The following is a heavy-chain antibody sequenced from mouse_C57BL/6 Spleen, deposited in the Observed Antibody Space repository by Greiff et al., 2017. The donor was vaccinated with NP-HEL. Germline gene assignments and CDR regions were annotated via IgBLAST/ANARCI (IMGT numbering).Heavy chain of an antibody. CDR3: AVYYDYGLAY. CDR1: GYSFTGYY. CDR2: INPSTGGT. Sequence: EVQLQQSGPELVKPGASVKISCKASGYSFTGYYMNWVKQSPEKSLEWIGEINPSTGGTTYNQKFKAKATLTVDKSSSTAYMQLKSLTSEDSAVYYCAVYYDYGLAYWGQGTLVTVSA. J-gene: IGHJ3*01. V-gene: IGHV1-42*01. D-gene: IGHD2-4*01.